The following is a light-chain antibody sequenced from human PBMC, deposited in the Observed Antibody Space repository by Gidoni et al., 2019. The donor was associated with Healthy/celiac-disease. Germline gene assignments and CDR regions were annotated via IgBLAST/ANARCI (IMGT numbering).Light chain of an antibody. J-gene: IGKJ3*01. CDR3: QQYEEFT. CDR2: GAS. Sequence: EIVLTQSPGTLSLSPGERATLSCRASQSVSSSYLAWYQQKPGQAPRLLIYGASSRATGIPDRFSGSGSGTDFTLTSSRLEPEDFAVYYCQQYEEFTFGPGTKVDIK. CDR1: QSVSSSY. V-gene: IGKV3-20*01.